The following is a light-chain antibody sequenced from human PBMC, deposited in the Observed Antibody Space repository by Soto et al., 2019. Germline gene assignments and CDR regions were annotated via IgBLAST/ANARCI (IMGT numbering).Light chain of an antibody. J-gene: IGLJ7*01. Sequence: QAVVTQSSSASASLGSSVKLTCTLSSGHSSYIIAWHQQQPGKAPRYLMTLEGSGSYNKGSGVPDRFSGSSSGADRYLTISDLQFEDEADYYCETWDSNTRVFGGGTQLTVL. CDR3: ETWDSNTRV. CDR1: SGHSSYI. CDR2: LEGSGSY. V-gene: IGLV4-60*02.